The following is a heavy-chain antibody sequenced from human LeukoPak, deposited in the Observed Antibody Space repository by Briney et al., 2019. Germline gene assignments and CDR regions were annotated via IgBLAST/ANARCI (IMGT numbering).Heavy chain of an antibody. J-gene: IGHJ4*02. CDR3: AKVRFGDLTPFDY. D-gene: IGHD3-10*01. Sequence: GGSLRLSCAASGFTFSNHWMHWVRQAPGKGLMWVSRINRGGSRTDYADSVKGRFIISRDNSKNTLYLQMNSLRDEDTAVYYCAKVRFGDLTPFDYWGQGTLVTVSS. CDR2: INRGGSRT. V-gene: IGHV3-74*01. CDR1: GFTFSNHW.